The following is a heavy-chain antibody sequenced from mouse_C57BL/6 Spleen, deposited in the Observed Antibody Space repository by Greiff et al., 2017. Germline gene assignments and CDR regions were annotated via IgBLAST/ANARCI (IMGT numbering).Heavy chain of an antibody. CDR1: GFTFSDYG. CDR3: ARDRYYAMDY. CDR2: ISSGSSTI. Sequence: VQLKESGGGLVKPGGSLKLSCAASGFTFSDYGMHWVRQAPEKGLEWVAYISSGSSTIYYADTVKGRFTISRDNAKNTLFLQMTSLRSEDTAMYYCARDRYYAMDYWGQGTSVTVSS. V-gene: IGHV5-17*01. D-gene: IGHD2-14*01. J-gene: IGHJ4*01.